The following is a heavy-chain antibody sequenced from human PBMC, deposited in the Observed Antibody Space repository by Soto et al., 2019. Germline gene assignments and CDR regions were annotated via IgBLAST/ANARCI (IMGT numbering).Heavy chain of an antibody. J-gene: IGHJ5*02. Sequence: EVQLLESGGGLVQPGGSLRLSCAASGFTFSSYAMSWVRQTPGKGLEWVSTITYSGDNTHYADSVKGRFTISRDNSKNTLSLQMNSLRVDDTAVYHCAKGRIAVAARFNWFDPWGQGTLVTVSS. V-gene: IGHV3-23*01. CDR1: GFTFSSYA. CDR3: AKGRIAVAARFNWFDP. D-gene: IGHD6-19*01. CDR2: ITYSGDNT.